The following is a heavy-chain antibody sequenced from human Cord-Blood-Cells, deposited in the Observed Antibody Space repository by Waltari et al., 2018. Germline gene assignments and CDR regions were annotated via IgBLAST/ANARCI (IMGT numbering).Heavy chain of an antibody. CDR3: ARVGGLGYCSSTSCPPRGAFDI. V-gene: IGHV4-30-4*08. D-gene: IGHD2-2*01. J-gene: IGHJ3*02. CDR1: GGSISRGDYY. Sequence: QVQLQESGPGLVKPSQTLSLTCTVSGGSISRGDYYWSWIRQPPGKGLEWIGYIYYSGSTYYNPALKSRVTLSGDTSKNQFSLNLSSVTAADTAVYYCARVGGLGYCSSTSCPPRGAFDIWGQGTMVTVSS. CDR2: IYYSGST.